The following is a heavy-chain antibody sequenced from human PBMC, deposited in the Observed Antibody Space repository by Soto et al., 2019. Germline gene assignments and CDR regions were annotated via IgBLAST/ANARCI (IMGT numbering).Heavy chain of an antibody. CDR2: IIPIFGTA. CDR1: GGTFSSYA. CDR3: ARSMYYDSSGYYLAYDY. J-gene: IGHJ4*02. D-gene: IGHD3-22*01. V-gene: IGHV1-69*13. Sequence: GASVKVSCKASGGTFSSYAISWVRQAPGQGLEWMGGIIPIFGTANYAQKFQGRVTITADESTSTAYMELSSLRSEDTAVYYCARSMYYDSSGYYLAYDYWGQGTRVTVSS.